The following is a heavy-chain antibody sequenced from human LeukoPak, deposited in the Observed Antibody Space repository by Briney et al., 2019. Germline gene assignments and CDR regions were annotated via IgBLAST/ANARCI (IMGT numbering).Heavy chain of an antibody. CDR1: GYSFTSYW. Sequence: RGESLEISCKGSGYSFTSYWIGWVRQMPGKGLEWMGIIYPGDSDTRYSPSFQGQVTISADKSISTAYLQWSSLKASDTAMYYCARPRRRAHDAFDIWGQGTMVTVSS. J-gene: IGHJ3*02. CDR2: IYPGDSDT. CDR3: ARPRRRAHDAFDI. V-gene: IGHV5-51*01.